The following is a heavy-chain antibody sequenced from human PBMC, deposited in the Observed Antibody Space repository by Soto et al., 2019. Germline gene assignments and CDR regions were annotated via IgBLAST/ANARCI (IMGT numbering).Heavy chain of an antibody. CDR3: ARGIGIAAAYYYFDY. V-gene: IGHV4-34*01. CDR1: GDSVRNQC. CDR2: INHSGST. D-gene: IGHD6-13*01. J-gene: IGHJ4*02. Sequence: SETLSLTCTVSGDSVRNQCWSWIRRPPGKGLEWIGEINHSGSTNYNPSLKSRVTISVDTSKNQFSLKLSSVTAADTAVYYCARGIGIAAAYYYFDYWGQGTLVTVSS.